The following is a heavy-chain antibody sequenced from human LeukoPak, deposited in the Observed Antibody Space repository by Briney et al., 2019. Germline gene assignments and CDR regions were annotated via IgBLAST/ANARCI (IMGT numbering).Heavy chain of an antibody. CDR2: INGGGGST. CDR3: AKRGVVIRVILVGFHKEAYYFDS. V-gene: IGHV3-23*01. Sequence: GGSLRLSCAVSGITFSNYGMSWVRQAPGKGLEWVAGINGGGGSTNYAASVKGRFTISRDNPKNTLYLQMTPLRVQDTALYFCAKRGVVIRVILVGFHKEAYYFDSWGQGALVTVSS. CDR1: GITFSNYG. J-gene: IGHJ4*02. D-gene: IGHD3-22*01.